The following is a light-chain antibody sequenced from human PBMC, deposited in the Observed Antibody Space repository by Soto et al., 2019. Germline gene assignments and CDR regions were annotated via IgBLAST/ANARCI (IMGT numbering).Light chain of an antibody. CDR1: QGIRGH. CDR3: KQYNSMSLT. Sequence: DIQMTQSPSSLAASFGDRGTITCGASQGIRGHLGWSQKNPGKPPKLLIYAASSLQSGVPSRFSGSGPGTAFPLPISSLQPEDFETYFCKQYNSMSLTFGGGTKWIS. V-gene: IGKV1-17*01. J-gene: IGKJ4*01. CDR2: AAS.